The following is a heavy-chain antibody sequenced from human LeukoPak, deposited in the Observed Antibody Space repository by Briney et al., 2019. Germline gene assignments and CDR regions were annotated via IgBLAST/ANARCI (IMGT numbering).Heavy chain of an antibody. D-gene: IGHD6-13*01. CDR2: INPSGGST. CDR1: GYTFTSYY. J-gene: IGHJ4*02. Sequence: ASVKVSCKASGYTFTSYYMHWVRQAPGQGLEWMGIINPSGGSTSYAQKFQGRVTMTRDTSTSTVYMGLSSLRSEDTAVYYCARDPTVSGIAAAGNDYWGQGTLVTVSS. V-gene: IGHV1-46*01. CDR3: ARDPTVSGIAAAGNDY.